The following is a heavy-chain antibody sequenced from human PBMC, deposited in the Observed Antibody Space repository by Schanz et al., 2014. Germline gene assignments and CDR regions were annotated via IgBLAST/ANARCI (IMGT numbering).Heavy chain of an antibody. CDR2: INPNSGST. CDR3: ARDQGTGDLPILRPAYGMDV. Sequence: QVQLVQSGAEVKKPGASVKISCKASGYTFTDYYMYWVRQAPGQGLEWMGRINPNSGSTNYAQKFQGRVTMTRDTSISTAYMELRRLRSDDTAVYYCARDQGTGDLPILRPAYGMDVWGQGTTVTVSS. D-gene: IGHD7-27*01. V-gene: IGHV1-2*06. CDR1: GYTFTDYY. J-gene: IGHJ6*02.